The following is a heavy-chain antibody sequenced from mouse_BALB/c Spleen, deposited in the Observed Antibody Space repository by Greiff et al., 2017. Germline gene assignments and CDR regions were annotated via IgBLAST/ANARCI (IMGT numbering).Heavy chain of an antibody. D-gene: IGHD2-3*01. CDR1: GFSLTSYG. CDR2: IWAGGST. J-gene: IGHJ3*01. CDR3: ARVLYDGYGAWFAY. Sequence: QVQLKESGPGLVAPSQSLSITCTVSGFSLTSYGVHWVRQPPGKGLEWLGVIWAGGSTNYNSALMSRLSISKDNSKSQVFLKMNSLQTDDTAMYYCARVLYDGYGAWFAYWGQGTLVTVSA. V-gene: IGHV2-9*02.